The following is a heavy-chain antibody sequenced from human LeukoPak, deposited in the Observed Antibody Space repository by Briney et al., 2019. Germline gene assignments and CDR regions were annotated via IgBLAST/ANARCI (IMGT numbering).Heavy chain of an antibody. V-gene: IGHV3-7*01. J-gene: IGHJ4*02. CDR2: INPDGSGK. CDR3: ASGGAGGNS. Sequence: GGSLRLSCEASGFTLSTYWMNWVRQVPGKGLDWVANINPDGSGKRYVDSVKGRFTIARDNADNSLSLQMNSLRAEDTAVYYCASGGAGGNSWGQGTLVTVSS. D-gene: IGHD3-16*01. CDR1: GFTLSTYW.